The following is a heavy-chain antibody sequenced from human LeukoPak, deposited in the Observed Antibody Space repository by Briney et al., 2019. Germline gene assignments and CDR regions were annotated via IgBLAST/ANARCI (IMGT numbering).Heavy chain of an antibody. V-gene: IGHV3-30*02. CDR2: IRYDGSNK. CDR3: TTPGWELLSEFDY. Sequence: GGSLRLSCAASGFTFSSYGMHWVRQAPGKGLEWVAFIRYDGSNKYYADSVKGRFTISRDNSKNTLYLQMNSLRAEDTAVYYCTTPGWELLSEFDYWGQGTLVTVSS. J-gene: IGHJ4*02. D-gene: IGHD1-26*01. CDR1: GFTFSSYG.